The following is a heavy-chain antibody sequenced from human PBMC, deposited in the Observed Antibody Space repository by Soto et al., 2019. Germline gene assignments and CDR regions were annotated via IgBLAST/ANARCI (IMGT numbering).Heavy chain of an antibody. D-gene: IGHD6-6*01. V-gene: IGHV4-39*01. CDR3: ARGLSSPSATGI. CDR2: IHNSGST. Sequence: QPQLQESGPGLVKPSETLSLTCTVSGGSVSSCCNYWGWVRQPPGKGLEWIGSIHNSGSTSYHPSLRSRVTISVDTPKNQFSLTLTSVTAADTAVYYCARGLSSPSATGIWGQGILVTVSS. CDR1: GGSVSSCCNY. J-gene: IGHJ4*02.